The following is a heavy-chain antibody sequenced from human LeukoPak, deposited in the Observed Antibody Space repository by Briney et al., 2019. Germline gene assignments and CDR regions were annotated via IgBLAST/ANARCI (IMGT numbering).Heavy chain of an antibody. CDR1: GSSISSSSYY. D-gene: IGHD4-17*01. V-gene: IGHV4-39*07. J-gene: IGHJ4*02. CDR3: ARLGQLRPFDY. Sequence: SETLSLTCTVSGSSISSSSYYWGWIRQPPGKGLEWIGSIYYSGSTNYNPSLKSRVTISVDTSKNQFSLKLSSVTAADTAVYYCARLGQLRPFDYWGQGTLVTVSS. CDR2: IYYSGST.